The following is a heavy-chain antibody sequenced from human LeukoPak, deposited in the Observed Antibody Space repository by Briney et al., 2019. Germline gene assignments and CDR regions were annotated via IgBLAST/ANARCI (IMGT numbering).Heavy chain of an antibody. V-gene: IGHV7-4-1*02. Sequence: GASVKVSCKASGYTFTNYAMNWVRQAPGQGLEWMGWINTNTGNPTYAQGFTGRFVFSLDTSVSTAYLQISSLKAEDTAVYYCAKEGKRASFLTYDGDYVGRISGMDVWGQGTTVTVSS. J-gene: IGHJ6*02. CDR1: GYTFTNYA. CDR2: INTNTGNP. D-gene: IGHD4-17*01. CDR3: AKEGKRASFLTYDGDYVGRISGMDV.